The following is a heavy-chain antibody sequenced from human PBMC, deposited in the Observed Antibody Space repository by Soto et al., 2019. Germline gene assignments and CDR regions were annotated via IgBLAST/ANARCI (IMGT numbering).Heavy chain of an antibody. CDR2: LIPILGVP. V-gene: IGHV1-69*04. J-gene: IGHJ3*01. Sequence: SVKVCCKASGGTFSSFAINWVRQAPGQGLEWMGRLIPILGVPTYAQKFQGRVTVTADKSTSTAYMELSSLRSEDTAVYFCAGPTTTMAAFDVWGQGTMVTVSS. D-gene: IGHD5-18*01. CDR3: AGPTTTMAAFDV. CDR1: GGTFSSFA.